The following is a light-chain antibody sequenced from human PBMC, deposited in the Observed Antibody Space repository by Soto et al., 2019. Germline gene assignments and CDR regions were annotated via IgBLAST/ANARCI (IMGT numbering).Light chain of an antibody. Sequence: DIQMTQSPSSLSASVGDRVTITCRASQSVSTYLNWYFQKSGGAPKLLIHGVSKLENGTPSRFSGSGLATDFNLTINTLQPEDFAVYFCQQTYMVPHTFGQGTKVEI. CDR3: QQTYMVPHT. V-gene: IGKV1-39*01. CDR1: QSVSTY. CDR2: GVS. J-gene: IGKJ2*01.